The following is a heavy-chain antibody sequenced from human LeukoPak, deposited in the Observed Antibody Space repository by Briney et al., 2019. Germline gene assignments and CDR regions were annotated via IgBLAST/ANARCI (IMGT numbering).Heavy chain of an antibody. J-gene: IGHJ3*02. CDR1: GGSISSHY. D-gene: IGHD4-17*01. CDR3: ARDPTTVTKGLDI. CDR2: ISSIGST. V-gene: IGHV4-59*11. Sequence: ASGTLSLTCTVSGGSISSHYWSWIRQPPGKGLEWIGYISSIGSTNYNPSLKSRVTISVDTSKNQFSLKLTSATAADTAVYFCARDPTTVTKGLDIWGQGTMVTVSS.